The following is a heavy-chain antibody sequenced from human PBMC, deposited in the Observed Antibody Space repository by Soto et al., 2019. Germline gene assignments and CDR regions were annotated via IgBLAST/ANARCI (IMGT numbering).Heavy chain of an antibody. CDR2: IYPGDSDT. CDR1: GYSFTSYW. D-gene: IGHD3-10*01. CDR3: AIPGSGSYYGDAFDI. V-gene: IGHV5-51*01. J-gene: IGHJ3*02. Sequence: LGESLKISCKGSGYSFTSYWIGWVRQMPGKGLEWMGIIYPGDSDTRYSPSFQGQVTISADKSISTAYLQWSSLKASDTAMYYCAIPGSGSYYGDAFDIWGQGTMVTVSS.